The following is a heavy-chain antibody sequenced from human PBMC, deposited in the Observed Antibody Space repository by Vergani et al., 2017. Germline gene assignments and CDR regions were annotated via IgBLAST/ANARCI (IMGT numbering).Heavy chain of an antibody. CDR3: ARGFSHLSSVHPDP. V-gene: IGHV4-61*02. D-gene: IGHD1-1*01. Sequence: QVQLQESGPGLVKPSQTLSLTCTVSGGSISSGSYYWSWIRQPAGKGLEWIGRIYTSGSTNYNPSLKSRVTISVDTSKNQFSLKLSSVTAADTAGYYCARGFSHLSSVHPDPWGQGTLVTVSS. J-gene: IGHJ5*02. CDR1: GGSISSGSYY. CDR2: IYTSGST.